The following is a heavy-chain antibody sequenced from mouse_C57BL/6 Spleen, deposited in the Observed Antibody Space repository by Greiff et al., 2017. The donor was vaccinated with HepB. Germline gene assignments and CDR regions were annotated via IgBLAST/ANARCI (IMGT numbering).Heavy chain of an antibody. Sequence: EVQLQQSGPELVKPGASVKISCKASGYTFTDYYMNWEKQSHGKSLEWIGDINPNNGGTSYNQKFKGKATLTVDKSSSTAYMELRSLTSEDSAVYYCARRGDGYYDAMDYWGQGTSVTVSS. CDR3: ARRGDGYYDAMDY. D-gene: IGHD2-3*01. J-gene: IGHJ4*01. V-gene: IGHV1-26*01. CDR1: GYTFTDYY. CDR2: INPNNGGT.